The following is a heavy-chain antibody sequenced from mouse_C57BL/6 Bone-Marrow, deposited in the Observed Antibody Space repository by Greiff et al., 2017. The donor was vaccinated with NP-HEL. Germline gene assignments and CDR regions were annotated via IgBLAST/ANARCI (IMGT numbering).Heavy chain of an antibody. D-gene: IGHD2-4*01. Sequence: VQLQQSGPELVKPGASVKIPCKASGYTFTDYNMDWVKQSHGKSLEWIGDINPNNGGTIYNQKFKGKATLTVDKSSSTAYMELRSLTSEDTAVYYCARSDYDSYAMDYWGQGTSVTVSS. J-gene: IGHJ4*01. CDR1: GYTFTDYN. V-gene: IGHV1-18*01. CDR2: INPNNGGT. CDR3: ARSDYDSYAMDY.